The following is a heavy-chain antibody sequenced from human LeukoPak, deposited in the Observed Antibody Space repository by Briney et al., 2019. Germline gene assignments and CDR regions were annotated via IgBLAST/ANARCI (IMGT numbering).Heavy chain of an antibody. J-gene: IGHJ2*01. V-gene: IGHV4-39*07. CDR2: IYYSGST. Sequence: PSETLSLTCTVSGGSISSSSYYWGWIRQPPGKGLEWIGSIYYSGSTYYNPSLKSRVTISVDTSKNQFSLKLSSVTAADTAVYYCARVLKEVSSGPGYFDLWGRGTLVTVSS. D-gene: IGHD3-22*01. CDR3: ARVLKEVSSGPGYFDL. CDR1: GGSISSSSYY.